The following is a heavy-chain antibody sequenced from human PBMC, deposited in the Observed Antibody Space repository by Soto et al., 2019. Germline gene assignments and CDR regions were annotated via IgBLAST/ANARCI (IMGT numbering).Heavy chain of an antibody. V-gene: IGHV3-30-3*01. D-gene: IGHD6-13*01. Sequence: GGSLRLSCAASGFTFSSYAMHWVRQAPGKGLEWVAVISYDGSNKYYADSVKGRFTISRDNSKNTLYLQMNSLRAEDTAVYYCARDHHREKLFSSWHYYYGMDVWGQGTTVTVSS. CDR2: ISYDGSNK. J-gene: IGHJ6*02. CDR1: GFTFSSYA. CDR3: ARDHHREKLFSSWHYYYGMDV.